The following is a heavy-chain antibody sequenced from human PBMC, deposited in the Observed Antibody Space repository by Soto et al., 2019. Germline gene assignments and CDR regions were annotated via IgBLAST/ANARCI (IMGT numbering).Heavy chain of an antibody. CDR3: ARAPMVLTRSYFDS. V-gene: IGHV4-59*01. Sequence: SETLSLTCFVSGGSISNFYWSWIRQPPGKGLEWIGYISSSGNTNYNPSLKSRVSISVDTSKNQFSLNLTSVTAADTAVYYCARAPMVLTRSYFDSWGQGTPVTVSS. J-gene: IGHJ4*02. D-gene: IGHD2-8*01. CDR1: GGSISNFY. CDR2: ISSSGNT.